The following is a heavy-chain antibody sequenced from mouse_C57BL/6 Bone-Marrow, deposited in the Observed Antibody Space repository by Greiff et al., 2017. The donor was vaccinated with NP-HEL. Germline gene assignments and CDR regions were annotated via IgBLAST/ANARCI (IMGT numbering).Heavy chain of an antibody. Sequence: QVQLQQSGAELVRPGASVKLSCKASGYTFTDYYINWVKQRPGQGLEWIARIYPGSGNTYYNEKFKGKATLTAEKSSSTAYMQLSSLTSEDSAVYFCARRVYYYGSSSMDYWGQGTSVTVSS. CDR2: IYPGSGNT. V-gene: IGHV1-76*01. J-gene: IGHJ4*01. CDR3: ARRVYYYGSSSMDY. CDR1: GYTFTDYY. D-gene: IGHD1-1*01.